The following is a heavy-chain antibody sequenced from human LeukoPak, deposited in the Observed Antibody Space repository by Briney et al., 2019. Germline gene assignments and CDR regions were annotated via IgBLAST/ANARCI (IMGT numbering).Heavy chain of an antibody. V-gene: IGHV4-59*01. D-gene: IGHD6-13*01. CDR1: GGSISSYY. CDR3: ARSEQQLDGGFDY. Sequence: PSETLSLTCTVSGGSISSYYWSWIRQPPGKGLEWIGYIYYSGSTNYNPSLRSRVTISVDTSKNQFSLKLSSVTAADTAVYYCARSEQQLDGGFDYWGQGTLVTVSS. J-gene: IGHJ4*02. CDR2: IYYSGST.